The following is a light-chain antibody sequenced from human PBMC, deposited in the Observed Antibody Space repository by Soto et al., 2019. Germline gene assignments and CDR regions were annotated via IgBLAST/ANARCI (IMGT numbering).Light chain of an antibody. CDR2: DAS. CDR3: QQRGNWPLT. V-gene: IGKV3-11*01. CDR1: QLISNY. J-gene: IGKJ4*01. Sequence: EIMLTQSPATLSLSPGETATLSCRANQLISNYLAWYQQKPGQAPRLLIYDASNRATDIPARFSGSGSGTDFTLTISSLEPEDFAVYYCQQRGNWPLTFGGGTKVEI.